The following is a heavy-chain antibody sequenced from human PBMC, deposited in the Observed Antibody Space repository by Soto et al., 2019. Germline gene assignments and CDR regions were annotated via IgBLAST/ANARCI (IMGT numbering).Heavy chain of an antibody. Sequence: PGGSLRLSCAASGFTVSSNYMSWVRQAPGKGLEWVSVIYSGGSTYYADSVKGRFTISRDNSKNTLYLQMNSLRAEDTAVYYCAREFVRYYDSSGYLDYWGQGTLVTVSS. CDR3: AREFVRYYDSSGYLDY. CDR1: GFTVSSNY. V-gene: IGHV3-53*01. J-gene: IGHJ4*02. CDR2: IYSGGST. D-gene: IGHD3-22*01.